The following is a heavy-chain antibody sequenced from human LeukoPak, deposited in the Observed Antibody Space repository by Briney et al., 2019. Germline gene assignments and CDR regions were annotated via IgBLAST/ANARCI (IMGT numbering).Heavy chain of an antibody. V-gene: IGHV3-21*01. CDR2: ISSSSSYI. D-gene: IGHD3-3*01. Sequence: GGSLRLSCAASGFTFSSYTMNWVRQAPGKGLEWVSSISSSSSYIYYADSVKGRFTISRDNAKNSLYLQMNSLRAEDTAVYYCARDLGKEDFWSGYYDYWGQGTLVTVSS. CDR1: GFTFSSYT. J-gene: IGHJ4*02. CDR3: ARDLGKEDFWSGYYDY.